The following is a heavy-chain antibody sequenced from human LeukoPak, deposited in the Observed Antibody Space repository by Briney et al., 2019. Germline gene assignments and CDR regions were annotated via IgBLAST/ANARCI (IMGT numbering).Heavy chain of an antibody. Sequence: GGSLRLSCAASGFTFSSYAMSWVRQAPGKGLEWVSTISGSGGSTYYAGSVKGRFTISRDNSKNTLYLQMNSLRAEDTAVYYCRLGSGSYYSFLGDPYFDYWGQGTLVTVSS. V-gene: IGHV3-23*01. D-gene: IGHD3-10*01. CDR2: ISGSGGST. CDR3: RLGSGSYYSFLGDPYFDY. J-gene: IGHJ4*02. CDR1: GFTFSSYA.